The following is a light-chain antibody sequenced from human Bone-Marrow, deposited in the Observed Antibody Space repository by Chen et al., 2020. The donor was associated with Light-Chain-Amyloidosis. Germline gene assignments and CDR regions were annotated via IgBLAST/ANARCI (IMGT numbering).Light chain of an antibody. V-gene: IGKV3-11*01. J-gene: IGKJ5*01. CDR2: DAS. CDR3: QQRSNWPPSIT. Sequence: EIVLTQSPATLSLSPGERAILSCRASQSVGTYLAWYQQKPGQAPRLLIYDASPRATGIPARFSGSGSETDFTLTLSSLEPEDFAVYYCQQRSNWPPSITFGQGTRLEMK. CDR1: QSVGTY.